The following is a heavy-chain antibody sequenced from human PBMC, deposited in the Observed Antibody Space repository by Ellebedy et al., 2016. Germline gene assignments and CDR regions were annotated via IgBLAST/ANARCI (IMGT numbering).Heavy chain of an antibody. CDR3: RQGHYADL. V-gene: IGHV3-23*01. CDR1: GLNFNTFF. J-gene: IGHJ5*02. CDR2: ISAGGDNT. D-gene: IGHD4-17*01. Sequence: GGSLRLSXTASGLNFNTFFMSWVRQAPGKGLERVSTISAGGDNTFFADSVKGRFTVSRDNSRNTVYLRMNNLRVEDTALYYCRQGHYADLWGQGTLVNVSS.